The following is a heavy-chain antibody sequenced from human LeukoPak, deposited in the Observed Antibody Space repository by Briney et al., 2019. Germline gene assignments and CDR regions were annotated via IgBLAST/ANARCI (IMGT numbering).Heavy chain of an antibody. CDR1: GGSISSSSYY. V-gene: IGHV4-61*05. CDR2: IYYSGST. Sequence: SETLSLTCTVSGGSISSSSYYWGWIRQPPGKGLEWIGYIYYSGSTNYNPSLKSRVTISVDTSKNQFSLKLSSVTAADTAVYYCARLEWGLLPGGFDYWGQGTLVTVSS. CDR3: ARLEWGLLPGGFDY. J-gene: IGHJ4*02. D-gene: IGHD1-26*01.